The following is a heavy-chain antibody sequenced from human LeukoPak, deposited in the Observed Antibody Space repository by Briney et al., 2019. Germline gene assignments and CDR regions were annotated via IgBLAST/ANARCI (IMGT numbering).Heavy chain of an antibody. CDR2: INPNSGGT. Sequence: ASVKVSCTASGYTFTGYYMHWVRQAPGQGLEWMGWINPNSGGTNYAQKFQGRATMTRDTSISTAYMELSRLTSDDTAVYYCARDPYYSSGYTANWFDPWGQGTLVTVSS. CDR1: GYTFTGYY. J-gene: IGHJ5*02. D-gene: IGHD3-22*01. CDR3: ARDPYYSSGYTANWFDP. V-gene: IGHV1-2*02.